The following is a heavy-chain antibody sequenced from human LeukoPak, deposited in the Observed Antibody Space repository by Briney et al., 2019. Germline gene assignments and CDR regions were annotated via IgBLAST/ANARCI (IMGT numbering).Heavy chain of an antibody. V-gene: IGHV4-39*01. CDR2: IKSGDTT. CDR1: DGSISSSTFY. J-gene: IGHJ4*02. Sequence: SETLSLTCTVSDGSISSSTFYWGWIRQPPGRGLEWIGSIKSGDTTYYNPSLKSRATMFVDTSKNQVSLELNSVTAADTAVYYCARQRAWFGEWAFEYWGQGTLVTVSS. CDR3: ARQRAWFGEWAFEY. D-gene: IGHD3-10*01.